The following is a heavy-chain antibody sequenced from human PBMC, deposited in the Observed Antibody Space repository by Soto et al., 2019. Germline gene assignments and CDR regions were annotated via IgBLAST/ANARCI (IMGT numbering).Heavy chain of an antibody. V-gene: IGHV3-23*01. Sequence: EVQLLESGGGLVQPGGSLRLSCAASGFTFSSYAMSWVRQAPGKGLEWVSAISGSGGSTYYADSVKGRFTISRDNSKNTLDLEKNSLRAEDTAVYYCAKDPAPVAGYPFDYLGQGTLVTVSS. CDR3: AKDPAPVAGYPFDY. D-gene: IGHD6-19*01. J-gene: IGHJ4*02. CDR1: GFTFSSYA. CDR2: ISGSGGST.